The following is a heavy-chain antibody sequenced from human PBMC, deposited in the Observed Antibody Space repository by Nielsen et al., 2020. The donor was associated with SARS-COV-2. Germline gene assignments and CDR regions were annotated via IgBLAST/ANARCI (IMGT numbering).Heavy chain of an antibody. CDR2: IRSKAYGGTT. D-gene: IGHD3-10*01. V-gene: IGHV3-49*03. CDR3: TREDYYGSGAAGY. J-gene: IGHJ4*02. CDR1: GFTFGDYA. Sequence: GESLKISCTASGFTFGDYAMSWFRQAPGKGLEWVGFIRSKAYGGTTEYAASVKGRFTISRDDSKSIAYLQMNSLKTEDTAVYYCTREDYYGSGAAGYWGQGTLVTVSS.